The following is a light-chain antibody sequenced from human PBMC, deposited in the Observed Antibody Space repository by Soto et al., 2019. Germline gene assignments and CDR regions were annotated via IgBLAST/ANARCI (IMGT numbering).Light chain of an antibody. J-gene: IGKJ1*01. CDR3: QQYNNWPPWT. Sequence: EIVMTQSPATLSVSPGERATLSCRASQSVSSNLAWYQQKPGLAPRLLIYGASTRASGIPARFSGSGSGTEFTLTISSQQSEDLAVYYCQQYNNWPPWTFGQGTKVEIK. CDR2: GAS. V-gene: IGKV3D-15*01. CDR1: QSVSSN.